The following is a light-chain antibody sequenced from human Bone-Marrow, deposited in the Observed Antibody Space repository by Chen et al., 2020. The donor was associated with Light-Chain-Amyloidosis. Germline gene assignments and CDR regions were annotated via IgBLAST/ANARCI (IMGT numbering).Light chain of an antibody. CDR1: QTSSSNY. Sequence: EIVLTQSPGTLPLSPGEGANLSCRASQTSSSNYLTWYQQKFGQAPRLLIYGSSSRATGIPDRFTGSGSGTDFTLTINRLEPEDFAMYYCQQYGTSPLTFGGGTKVEIK. CDR3: QQYGTSPLT. CDR2: GSS. V-gene: IGKV3-20*01. J-gene: IGKJ4*01.